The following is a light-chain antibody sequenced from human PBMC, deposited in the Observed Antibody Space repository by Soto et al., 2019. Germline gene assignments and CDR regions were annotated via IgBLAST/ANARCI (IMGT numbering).Light chain of an antibody. CDR3: SSYTTNGPLGV. Sequence: QSALTQPASVSGSPGQSITISCTGTSSDVGGYNYVSWYQQHPGKAPKLMIFEVSNRPSGVSDRFSGSKSGNTASLTISGLQAEDEADYYCSSYTTNGPLGVFGTGTKLTVL. CDR1: SSDVGGYNY. V-gene: IGLV2-14*01. J-gene: IGLJ1*01. CDR2: EVS.